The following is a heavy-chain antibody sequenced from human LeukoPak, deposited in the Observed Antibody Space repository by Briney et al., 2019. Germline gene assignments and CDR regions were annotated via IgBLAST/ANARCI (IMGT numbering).Heavy chain of an antibody. CDR2: INPSGGST. J-gene: IGHJ4*02. D-gene: IGHD3-22*01. CDR3: ARDFRNYYDSSGYFDY. Sequence: ASVKVSCKASGYTFTSYYMHWVRQAPGQGLEWMGIINPSGGSTSYAQKLQGRVTMTTDTSTSTAYMELRSLRSDDTAVYYCARDFRNYYDSSGYFDYWGQGTLVTVSS. CDR1: GYTFTSYY. V-gene: IGHV1-46*01.